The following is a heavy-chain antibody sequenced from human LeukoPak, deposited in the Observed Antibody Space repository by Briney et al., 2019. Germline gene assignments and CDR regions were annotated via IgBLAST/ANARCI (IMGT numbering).Heavy chain of an antibody. CDR3: ARGNAN. CDR1: GGSINRYY. V-gene: IGHV4-59*13. CDR2: ISYSGNT. Sequence: PSETLSLTCTVSGGSINRYYWSWIRQPPGKGLEWIGYISYSGNTNSNPSLKSRVTISLDTSNKQFFRKRSSVTAADTAMYYCARGNANWGQGTLVTVSS. J-gene: IGHJ4*02.